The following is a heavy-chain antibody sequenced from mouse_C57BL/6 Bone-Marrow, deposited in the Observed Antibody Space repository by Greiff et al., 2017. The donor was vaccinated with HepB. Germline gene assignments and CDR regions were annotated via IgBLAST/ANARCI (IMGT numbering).Heavy chain of an antibody. CDR2: IDPENGDT. CDR1: GFNIKDDY. V-gene: IGHV14-4*01. J-gene: IGHJ3*01. CDR3: TPYPGFAY. Sequence: VQLQQSGAELVRPGASVKLSCTASGFNIKDDYMHWVKQRPEQGLEWIGWIDPENGDTEYASKFQGKATITADTSSNTAYLQLSSLTSEDTAVYYCTPYPGFAYWGQGTLVTVPA.